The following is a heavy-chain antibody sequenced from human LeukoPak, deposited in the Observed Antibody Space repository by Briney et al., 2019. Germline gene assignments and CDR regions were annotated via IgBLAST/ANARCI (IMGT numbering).Heavy chain of an antibody. J-gene: IGHJ4*02. CDR1: GYSFTSCW. CDR3: ARRDYYGSGSYWGAFDY. CDR2: VYPGDSDSDT. V-gene: IGHV5-51*01. Sequence: GESLKISCKGSGYSFTSCWIGWVRQMPGKGLEWMGVVYPGDSDSDTKYSPSFQGQVTISADKSISTAYLQWSSLKASDTAIYYCARRDYYGSGSYWGAFDYWGQGTLVTVSS. D-gene: IGHD3-10*01.